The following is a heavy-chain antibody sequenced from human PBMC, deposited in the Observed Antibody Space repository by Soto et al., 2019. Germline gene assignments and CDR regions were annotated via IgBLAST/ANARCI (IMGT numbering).Heavy chain of an antibody. CDR2: ISYDGDNK. D-gene: IGHD7-27*01. Sequence: QVHLVESGGGVVQPGGSLTLSCAASGFTFRNYAMHWVRQAPGKGLEWVATISYDGDNKYYTDSVKGPFTISRDNSKNTLYLQMNSLRPEDTDVYYCARHWGQLSTYYYGMDTWGQGTTVTVSS. J-gene: IGHJ6*02. CDR1: GFTFRNYA. V-gene: IGHV3-30-3*01. CDR3: ARHWGQLSTYYYGMDT.